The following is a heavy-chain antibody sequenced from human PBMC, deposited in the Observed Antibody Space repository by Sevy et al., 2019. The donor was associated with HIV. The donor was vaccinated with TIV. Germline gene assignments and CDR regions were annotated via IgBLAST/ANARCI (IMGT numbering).Heavy chain of an antibody. D-gene: IGHD3-10*01. V-gene: IGHV4-39*01. Sequence: SETLSLTCTVSGGSISSSSYYWARIRQSPGKGLEWIGSIYYTGTTHSNPSLKSRVTISKDISKNQFFLRLRSVTAADTAMYFCARPNSMASYTLDVWGQGTTVTVSS. CDR2: IYYTGTT. J-gene: IGHJ6*02. CDR1: GGSISSSSYY. CDR3: ARPNSMASYTLDV.